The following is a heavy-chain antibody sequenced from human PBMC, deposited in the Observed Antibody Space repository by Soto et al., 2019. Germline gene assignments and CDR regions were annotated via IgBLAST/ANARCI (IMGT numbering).Heavy chain of an antibody. V-gene: IGHV1-2*04. CDR1: GYTFTGYY. J-gene: IGHJ6*02. CDR2: INPNSGGT. Sequence: ASVKVSCKASGYTFTGYYMHWVRQAPGHGLEWMGWINPNSGGTNYAQKFQGWVTMTRDTSISTAYMELSRLRSDDTAVYYCARAKVEYSSALLFYYYGMDVWGQGTTVTVSS. CDR3: ARAKVEYSSALLFYYYGMDV. D-gene: IGHD6-6*01.